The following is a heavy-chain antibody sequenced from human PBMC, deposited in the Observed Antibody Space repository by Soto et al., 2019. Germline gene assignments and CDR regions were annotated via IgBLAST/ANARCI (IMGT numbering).Heavy chain of an antibody. V-gene: IGHV3-23*01. CDR2: ISGSGGST. D-gene: IGHD3-22*01. CDR1: GFTFSSYA. J-gene: IGHJ4*02. CDR3: AKVSYYYDSSGYYYFDY. Sequence: GGSLRLSCAASGFTFSSYAMSWVRQAPGKGLEWVSAISGSGGSTYYADSVKGRFTISRDNSKNTLYLQMNSLRAEDTAVYYCAKVSYYYDSSGYYYFDYWGQGTLVTVSS.